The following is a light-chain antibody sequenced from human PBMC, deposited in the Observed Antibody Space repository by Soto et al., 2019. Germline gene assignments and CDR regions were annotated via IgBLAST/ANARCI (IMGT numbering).Light chain of an antibody. CDR2: AAS. CDR1: QSISSY. CDR3: QQYNSYWT. V-gene: IGKV1-39*01. J-gene: IGKJ1*01. Sequence: DIQMTQSPSSLSASGGDRVTITCRASQSISSYLNWYQQKPGKAPKLLIYAASSLQSGVPSRFSGSGSGTEFTLTISSLQPDDFATYYCQQYNSYWTFGQGTKVDIK.